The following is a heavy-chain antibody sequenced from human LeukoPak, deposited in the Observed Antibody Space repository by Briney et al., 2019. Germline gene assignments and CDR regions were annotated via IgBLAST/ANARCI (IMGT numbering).Heavy chain of an antibody. V-gene: IGHV1-2*02. D-gene: IGHD6-13*01. CDR2: INPNNGGT. Sequence: ASVKVSCKASGYTFTGYSILWVRQAPGQGLEWMGWINPNNGGTIYAQKFQGRVTMTRDTSSSTAYMELSGLRSDDTALYYCARDETEYTSSWAYFDDWGQGTLVTVSS. CDR1: GYTFTGYS. J-gene: IGHJ4*02. CDR3: ARDETEYTSSWAYFDD.